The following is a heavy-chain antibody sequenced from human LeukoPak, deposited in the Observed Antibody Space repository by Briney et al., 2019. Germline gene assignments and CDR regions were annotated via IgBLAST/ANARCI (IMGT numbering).Heavy chain of an antibody. CDR3: ARDGEYYDSSGSYFDY. CDR1: GGTFISYA. D-gene: IGHD3-22*01. J-gene: IGHJ4*02. Sequence: GSSVKVSCKASGGTFISYAISWVRQAPGQGLDWMGGIIPIFGTANYAQKFQGRVTITADESTSTAYMELSSLRSEDTAVYYCARDGEYYDSSGSYFDYWGQGTLVTVSS. V-gene: IGHV1-69*01. CDR2: IIPIFGTA.